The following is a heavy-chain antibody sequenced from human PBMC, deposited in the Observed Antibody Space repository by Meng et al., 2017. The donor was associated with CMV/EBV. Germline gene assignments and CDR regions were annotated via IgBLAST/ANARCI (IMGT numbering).Heavy chain of an antibody. CDR1: GYTFTGYY. CDR2: INPNSGGT. V-gene: IGHV1-2*02. CDR3: ATYIGNYINWYFDL. D-gene: IGHD1-7*01. J-gene: IGHJ2*01. Sequence: QVQLGQSGAEVKKPWASVKGSCKASGYTFTGYYMHWVRQAPGQGLEWMGWINPNSGGTNYAQKFQGRVTMTRDTSISTAYMELSRLRSDDTAVYYCATYIGNYINWYFDLWGRGTLVTVSS.